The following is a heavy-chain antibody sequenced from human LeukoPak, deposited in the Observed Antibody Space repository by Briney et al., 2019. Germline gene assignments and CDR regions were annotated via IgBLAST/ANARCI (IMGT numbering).Heavy chain of an antibody. D-gene: IGHD1-26*01. Sequence: TSETLSLTCTVSGYSISSGYYWGWIRQPPGKGLEWIGSIYHSGSTYYNPSLKSRVTISVDTSKNQFSLKLSSVTAADTAVYYCARNQGATTARYFDYWGQGTLVTVSS. V-gene: IGHV4-38-2*02. CDR1: GYSISSGYY. J-gene: IGHJ4*02. CDR3: ARNQGATTARYFDY. CDR2: IYHSGST.